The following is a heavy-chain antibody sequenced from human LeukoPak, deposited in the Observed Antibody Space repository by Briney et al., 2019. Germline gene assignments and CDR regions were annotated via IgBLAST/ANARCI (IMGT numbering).Heavy chain of an antibody. V-gene: IGHV1-18*01. J-gene: IGHJ5*02. CDR2: ISAYNGNT. D-gene: IGHD1-1*01. CDR3: AATDSNWFDP. CDR1: GCTFTSHG. Sequence: ASVKVSCKASGCTFTSHGISWVRQAPGQGLEWMGWISAYNGNTNYAQKLQGRVTMTTDTSTSTAYMELRSLRSDDTAVYYCAATDSNWFDPWGQGTLVTVSS.